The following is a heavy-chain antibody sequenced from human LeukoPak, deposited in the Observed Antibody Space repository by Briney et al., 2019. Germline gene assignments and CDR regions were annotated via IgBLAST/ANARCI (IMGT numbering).Heavy chain of an antibody. D-gene: IGHD2-15*01. V-gene: IGHV4-39*01. CDR1: GGSISSSSYY. Sequence: SETLSLTCTVAGGSISSSSYYWGWIRQPPGKGLEWIGSIYYSRSTYYNPSLKSRVTISVDTSKNQFSLKLSSVTAADTAVYYCARHSICSGGSCYSYYFDYWGQGTLVTVSS. CDR3: ARHSICSGGSCYSYYFDY. J-gene: IGHJ4*02. CDR2: IYYSRST.